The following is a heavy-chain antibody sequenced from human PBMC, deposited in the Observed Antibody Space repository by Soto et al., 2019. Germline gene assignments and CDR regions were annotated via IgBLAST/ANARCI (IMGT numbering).Heavy chain of an antibody. J-gene: IGHJ4*02. CDR3: ASQRNFDILTGYPIIVY. V-gene: IGHV4-31*03. D-gene: IGHD3-9*01. Sequence: SETLSLTCTVSGGSISSGGYYWSWIRQHPGKGLEWIGYIYYSGSTYYNPSLKSRVTISVDTSKNQFSLKLSSVTAADTAVYYCASQRNFDILTGYPIIVYWCQGTLVTVSS. CDR2: IYYSGST. CDR1: GGSISSGGYY.